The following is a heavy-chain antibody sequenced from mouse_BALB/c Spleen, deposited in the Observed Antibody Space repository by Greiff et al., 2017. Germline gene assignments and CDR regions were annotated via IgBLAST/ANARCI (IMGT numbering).Heavy chain of an antibody. CDR3: ARGEGYYGSNAMDY. CDR1: GYTFTSYV. CDR2: INPYNDGT. Sequence: VQLQQSGPELVKPGASVKMSCKASGYTFTSYVMHWVKQKPGQGLEWIGYINPYNDGTKYNEKFKGKATLTSDKSSSTAYMELSSLTSEDSAVYYCARGEGYYGSNAMDYWGQGTSVTVSS. J-gene: IGHJ4*01. D-gene: IGHD1-1*01. V-gene: IGHV1-14*01.